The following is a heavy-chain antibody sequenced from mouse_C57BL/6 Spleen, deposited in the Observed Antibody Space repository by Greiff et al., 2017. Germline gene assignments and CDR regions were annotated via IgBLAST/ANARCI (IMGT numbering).Heavy chain of an antibody. CDR3: ARERKYFDV. CDR2: INYDGSST. J-gene: IGHJ1*03. V-gene: IGHV5-16*01. CDR1: GFTFSHYY. Sequence: EVKLVESEGGLVQPGSSMKLSCTASGFTFSHYYMAWVRQVPEKGLEWVANINYDGSSTYYLDSLKSRFIISRDNAKNILYLQMSSLKSEDTATYYCARERKYFDVWGTGTTVTVSS.